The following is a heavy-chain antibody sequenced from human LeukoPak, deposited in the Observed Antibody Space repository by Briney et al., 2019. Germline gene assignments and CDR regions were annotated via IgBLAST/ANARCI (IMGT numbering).Heavy chain of an antibody. CDR1: GGSISSGGYY. J-gene: IGHJ6*02. CDR2: IYYSGST. Sequence: PSQTLSLTCTVSGGSISSGGYYWSWIRQHPGKGLEWIGYIYYSGSTYYNPSLKSRVTISVDTSKNQFSLKLSSVTAADTAVYYCARDHGNRYYYYGMDVWGQGTTVTVSS. D-gene: IGHD1-14*01. V-gene: IGHV4-31*03. CDR3: ARDHGNRYYYYGMDV.